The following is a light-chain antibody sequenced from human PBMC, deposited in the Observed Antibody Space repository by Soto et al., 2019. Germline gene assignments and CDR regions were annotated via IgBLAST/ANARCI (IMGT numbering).Light chain of an antibody. CDR3: QQTFRSPYT. J-gene: IGKJ2*01. V-gene: IGKV1-39*01. CDR2: AAS. Sequence: EIQMTQSPPSLSASPGDTITITCRTSQSIRSYLNWYQEKSGTAPRLVIYAASTLQDGVPSRFTGSGSGTDFTLTISSLRPADVATYFCQQTFRSPYTFGQGTKL. CDR1: QSIRSY.